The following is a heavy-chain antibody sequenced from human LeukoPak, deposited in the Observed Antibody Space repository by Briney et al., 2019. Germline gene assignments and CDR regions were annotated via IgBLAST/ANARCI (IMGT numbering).Heavy chain of an antibody. Sequence: GSLRLSCAASGFTFSSYAMSWVRHPPGKGLEWIGEINHSGSPNYNPSLKSRATIPVDTPTTQFSLKLSSVTAAATASYYCARGPPGDDYFDFWGQGTLVTVSS. CDR2: INHSGSP. V-gene: IGHV4-34*01. D-gene: IGHD3-10*01. CDR3: ARGPPGDDYFDF. J-gene: IGHJ4*02. CDR1: GFTFSSYA.